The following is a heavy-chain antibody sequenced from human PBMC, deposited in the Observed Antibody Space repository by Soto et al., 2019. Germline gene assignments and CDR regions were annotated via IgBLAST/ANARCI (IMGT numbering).Heavy chain of an antibody. J-gene: IGHJ3*02. V-gene: IGHV1-46*01. Sequence: ASVKVSCKASGYTFTSYYMHLVRQAPGQGLEWMGIINPSGGSTSYAQKFQGRVTMTRDTSTSTVYMELSSLRSEDTAVYYCARVTRRIAVAVDREVAPASRPPDCCAFDIWGQGTMVT. CDR3: ARVTRRIAVAVDREVAPASRPPDCCAFDI. D-gene: IGHD6-19*01. CDR1: GYTFTSYY. CDR2: INPSGGST.